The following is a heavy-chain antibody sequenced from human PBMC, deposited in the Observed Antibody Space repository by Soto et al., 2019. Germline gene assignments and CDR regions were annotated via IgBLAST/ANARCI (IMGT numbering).Heavy chain of an antibody. CDR1: GYLFTAYS. Sequence: ASVKVSCKASGYLFTAYSMHWVRLAPGQGLEWMGVVNPSGGSTKYAQDFQGRVTMTRDTSTTTIYMELSSLRSDDTAIYYCAREENCSGGTCYSEYFHRWGQGTLVTVSS. V-gene: IGHV1-46*01. CDR2: VNPSGGST. CDR3: AREENCSGGTCYSEYFHR. J-gene: IGHJ1*01. D-gene: IGHD2-15*01.